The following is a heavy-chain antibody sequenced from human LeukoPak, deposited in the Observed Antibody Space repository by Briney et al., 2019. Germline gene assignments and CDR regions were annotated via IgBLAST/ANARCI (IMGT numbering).Heavy chain of an antibody. J-gene: IGHJ1*01. Sequence: GGSLRLSCAASGFTFDDYTMHWVRPAPGKGLEWVSLISWDGGSTYYADSVKGRFTISRDNSKNSLYLQMNSLRTEDTALYYCAKDTTGRDGYNFAYFQHWGQGTLVTVSS. CDR2: ISWDGGST. CDR3: AKDTTGRDGYNFAYFQH. D-gene: IGHD5-24*01. V-gene: IGHV3-43*01. CDR1: GFTFDDYT.